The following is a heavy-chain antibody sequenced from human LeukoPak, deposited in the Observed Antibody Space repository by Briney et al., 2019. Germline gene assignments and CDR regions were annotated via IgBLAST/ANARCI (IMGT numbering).Heavy chain of an antibody. D-gene: IGHD3-22*01. CDR1: GFTFGDYA. CDR3: STTYYYDSSEGY. Sequence: KPGRSLRLSCTASGFTFGDYAMSWFRQAPGKGLEWVGFIRSKAYGGTTEYAASVKGRFTISRDDSKSIAYLQMNSLKTEDTAVYYCSTTYYYDSSEGYWGQGTLVTVSS. CDR2: IRSKAYGGTT. J-gene: IGHJ4*02. V-gene: IGHV3-49*05.